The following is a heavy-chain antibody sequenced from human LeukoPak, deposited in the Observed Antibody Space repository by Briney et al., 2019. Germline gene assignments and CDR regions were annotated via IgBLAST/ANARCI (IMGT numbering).Heavy chain of an antibody. CDR2: IAYDGSRA. J-gene: IGHJ4*02. CDR1: GFTFGGYG. CDR3: TRYNNDHFDY. V-gene: IGHV3-33*01. Sequence: GGSLRLSCAGSGFTFGGYGMHWFRQTPGKGLEWVAVIAYDGSRAFHADSVKGRFTISRDNSKNTMSVQMDDLRAEDTAVYYCTRYNNDHFDYWGQGTLVTVSS. D-gene: IGHD1-14*01.